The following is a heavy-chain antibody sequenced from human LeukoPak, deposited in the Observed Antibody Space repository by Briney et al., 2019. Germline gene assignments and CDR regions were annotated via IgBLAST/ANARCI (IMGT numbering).Heavy chain of an antibody. J-gene: IGHJ4*02. V-gene: IGHV4-34*01. CDR1: GGSFSGYY. CDR2: IYYSGST. Sequence: SETLSLTCAVYGGSFSGYYWSWIRQPPGKGLEWIGSIYYSGSTYYNPSLKSRVTISVDTSKNQFSLKLSSVTAADTAVYYCATFFYGDYDFIVDYWGQGTLVTVSS. CDR3: ATFFYGDYDFIVDY. D-gene: IGHD4-17*01.